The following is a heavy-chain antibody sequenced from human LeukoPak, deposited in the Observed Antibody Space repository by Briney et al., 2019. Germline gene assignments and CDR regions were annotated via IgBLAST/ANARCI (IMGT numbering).Heavy chain of an antibody. J-gene: IGHJ4*02. V-gene: IGHV4-4*02. CDR1: GGSISSSNW. Sequence: PSETLSLTCAVSGGSISSSNWWSWVRQPPGKGLEWIGEIYHSGSTNYNPSLKSRVTISLDTSKNQFSLKLNSMTAADTAVYYCAGHVSAAAGGRWGQGTLVTVSS. CDR3: AGHVSAAAGGR. CDR2: IYHSGST. D-gene: IGHD6-13*01.